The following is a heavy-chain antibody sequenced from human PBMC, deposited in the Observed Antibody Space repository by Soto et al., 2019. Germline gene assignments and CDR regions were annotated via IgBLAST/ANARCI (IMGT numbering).Heavy chain of an antibody. Sequence: SENLCLTCDVFCCSLSGLAWSRIRQPPGKGLEWIGEITFRGVTNYHPSLKSRLSMSVDTSKNRISLNVSSVTAADTALYFCARKLEASIRHVEWFSYKWFDPWGPGTLVTVSS. J-gene: IGHJ5*02. CDR2: ITFRGVT. CDR3: ARKLEASIRHVEWFSYKWFDP. D-gene: IGHD3-9*01. V-gene: IGHV4-34*01. CDR1: CCSLSGLA.